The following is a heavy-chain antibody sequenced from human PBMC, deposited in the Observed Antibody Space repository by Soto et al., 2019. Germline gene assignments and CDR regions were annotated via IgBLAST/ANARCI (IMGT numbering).Heavy chain of an antibody. CDR1: GYTFTSYA. J-gene: IGHJ4*02. Sequence: QVQLVQSGAEVKKPGASVKVSCKASGYTFTSYAVHWVRQAPGQGREWMGWINAGNGNTKYSQNFQGRVTITRDTSASTAYMQLSSLRSEDTAVFYCARLYSSSWSAYFDYWGQGTLVTVSS. V-gene: IGHV1-3*01. D-gene: IGHD6-13*01. CDR3: ARLYSSSWSAYFDY. CDR2: INAGNGNT.